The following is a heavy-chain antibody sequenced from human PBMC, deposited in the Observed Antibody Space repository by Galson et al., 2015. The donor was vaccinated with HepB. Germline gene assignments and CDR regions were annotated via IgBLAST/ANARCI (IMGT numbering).Heavy chain of an antibody. V-gene: IGHV1-24*01. CDR3: VGSGDFHAFYL. CDR1: GSTLNELS. CDR2: FDPEEGET. D-gene: IGHD3-10*01. J-gene: IGHJ3*01. Sequence: SVKVSCKVPGSTLNELSIHWVRQAPGKGLEWVGGFDPEEGETIYAQKFQDTLTMTEDTSTDTVYMELTSLTSEGTAIYFCVGSGDFHAFYLWGQGTMVTVSS.